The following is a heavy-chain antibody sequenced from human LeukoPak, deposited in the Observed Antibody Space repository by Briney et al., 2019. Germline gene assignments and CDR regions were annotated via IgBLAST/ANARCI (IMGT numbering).Heavy chain of an antibody. CDR1: GGSISSGDYY. D-gene: IGHD3-16*02. CDR2: IYYSGST. V-gene: IGHV4-30-4*08. J-gene: IGHJ4*02. Sequence: SETLSLTCTVSGGSISSGDYYWSWIRQPPGKGLEWIGYIYYSGSTYYNPSLKSRVTISVDTSKNQFSLKLSSVTAADTAVYYCARSLVGELSFQFDYWGQGTLVTVS. CDR3: ARSLVGELSFQFDY.